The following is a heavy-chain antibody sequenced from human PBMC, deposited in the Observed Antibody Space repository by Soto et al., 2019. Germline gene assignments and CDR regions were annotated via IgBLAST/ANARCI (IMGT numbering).Heavy chain of an antibody. D-gene: IGHD2-15*01. J-gene: IGHJ4*02. Sequence: QVQLVQSGAEVKKPGASVKVSCKASGYTFTNYAIHWVRQAPGQRLEWMGWIDAGNANTKYSQKFQGSVTITRDTSARTSYMELSSLRSEDTAIYYCARDLVNNQYCSGGACYRVGVTPHYWGQGTLVTVSS. CDR2: IDAGNANT. CDR3: ARDLVNNQYCSGGACYRVGVTPHY. CDR1: GYTFTNYA. V-gene: IGHV1-3*01.